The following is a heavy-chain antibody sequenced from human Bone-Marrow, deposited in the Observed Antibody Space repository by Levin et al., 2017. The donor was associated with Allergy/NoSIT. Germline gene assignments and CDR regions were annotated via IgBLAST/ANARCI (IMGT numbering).Heavy chain of an antibody. V-gene: IGHV3-7*01. D-gene: IGHD3-22*01. CDR1: GFTFSDYW. CDR3: ARHLPYYDSSGYYPF. Sequence: LSLTCAASGFTFSDYWMSWVRQAPGKGLEWVANIKQDGSDKYYLDSVESRFTISRDNAKNSLYLQMNGLRAEDAAVYYCARHLPYYDSSGYYPFWGQGTLVTVSS. CDR2: IKQDGSDK. J-gene: IGHJ4*02.